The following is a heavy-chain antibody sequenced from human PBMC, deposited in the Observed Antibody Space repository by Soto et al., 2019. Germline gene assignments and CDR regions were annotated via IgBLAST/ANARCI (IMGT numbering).Heavy chain of an antibody. CDR2: ISQSGNT. CDR1: IGSFSGYY. Sequence: SETLSLTCSLYIGSFSGYYWSWIRQPPGKGLEWIGEISQSGNTNYSPSLKSRVSISIDTSKKQFSLNLASVSAEDTAVYYCTSATFGGRDSWGQGTMFTVSS. CDR3: TSATFGGRDS. J-gene: IGHJ4*02. V-gene: IGHV4-34*01. D-gene: IGHD2-15*01.